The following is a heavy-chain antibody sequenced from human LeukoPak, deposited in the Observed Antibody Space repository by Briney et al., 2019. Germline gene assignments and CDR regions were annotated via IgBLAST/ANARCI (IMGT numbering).Heavy chain of an antibody. CDR3: ARGLTEDIVVVVVATNWFDP. V-gene: IGHV4-31*03. J-gene: IGHJ5*02. D-gene: IGHD2-15*01. CDR2: IYYSGST. CDR1: GGSISSGGYY. Sequence: SETLSLTCTVSGGSISSGGYYWSWIRQHPGKGLEWIGYIYYSGSTYYNPSLKSRVTISVDTSKNQFSLKLSSVTAADTAVYYCARGLTEDIVVVVVATNWFDPWGQGTQVTVSS.